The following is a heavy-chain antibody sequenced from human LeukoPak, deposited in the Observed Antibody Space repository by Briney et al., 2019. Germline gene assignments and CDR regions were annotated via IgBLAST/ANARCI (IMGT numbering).Heavy chain of an antibody. CDR1: GFTFSSYG. D-gene: IGHD3-16*01. J-gene: IGHJ4*02. Sequence: PGGSLRLSCAASGFTFSSYGMHWVRQAPGKGLEWVAVIWYDGSNKYYADSVKGRFTISRDNSKNTPYLQMNSLRVEDTAVYYCARRNELVNNVWGLDYWGRGTLVVVSS. CDR2: IWYDGSNK. CDR3: ARRNELVNNVWGLDY. V-gene: IGHV3-33*01.